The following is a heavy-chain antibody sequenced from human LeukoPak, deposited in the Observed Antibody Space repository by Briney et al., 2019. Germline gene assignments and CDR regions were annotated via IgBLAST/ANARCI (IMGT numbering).Heavy chain of an antibody. V-gene: IGHV3-30*02. J-gene: IGHJ4*02. CDR3: AKDLSSGWSFDS. Sequence: GGSLRLSCAASGFIFRNHGMHWVRQAPGKGLEWVTFIWYDGSEKYYADSVRGRFTISRDNSKNTVNLQMNSLGTDDTALYYCAKDLSSGWSFDSWGQGTLVTVSS. D-gene: IGHD6-19*01. CDR1: GFIFRNHG. CDR2: IWYDGSEK.